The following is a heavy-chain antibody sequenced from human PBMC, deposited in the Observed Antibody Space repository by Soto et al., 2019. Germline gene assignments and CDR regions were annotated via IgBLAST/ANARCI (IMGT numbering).Heavy chain of an antibody. CDR1: GGSFTVYN. CDR3: ARVPAYDITAAGTLDY. D-gene: IGHD6-13*01. J-gene: IGHJ4*02. CDR2: INHDEDT. Sequence: QVQLQQWGAGLLKPSETLSLTCNVSGGSFTVYNWTWIRQPPGEGLEWIGDINHDEDTNYNPSLKSLLTISIDTSMNRFSLQLTSVTAADTAVYYCARVPAYDITAAGTLDYWGQGTLVTVSS. V-gene: IGHV4-34*01.